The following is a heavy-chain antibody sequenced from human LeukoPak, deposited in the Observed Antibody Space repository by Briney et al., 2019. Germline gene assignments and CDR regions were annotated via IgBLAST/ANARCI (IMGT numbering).Heavy chain of an antibody. CDR2: IIPIFGTA. D-gene: IGHD3-10*01. V-gene: IGHV1-69*05. J-gene: IGHJ6*03. Sequence: SSVKVPCKASGGTFSSYAISWVRPAPGQGLEWMGGIIPIFGTANYAQKFQGRVTITTDESTSTAYMELSSLRSEDTAVYYCARDMGRSVGVPYYYYYYMDVWGKGTTVTVSS. CDR3: ARDMGRSVGVPYYYYYYMDV. CDR1: GGTFSSYA.